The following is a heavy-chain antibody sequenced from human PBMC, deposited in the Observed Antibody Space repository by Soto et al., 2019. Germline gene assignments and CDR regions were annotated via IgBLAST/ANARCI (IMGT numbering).Heavy chain of an antibody. Sequence: TFSDDSDSSSICYGGWIRQYPGEGLDWIGSVSYTGSTYYNPSLKSRVTIFVDTSKNQFSLKLTSVTAADTAVYYCATQDYHYAPGSTTDDFWGQGTLVTVSS. CDR3: ATQDYHYAPGSTTDDF. V-gene: IGHV4-39*01. CDR1: DDSDSSSICY. D-gene: IGHD3-10*01. CDR2: VSYTGST. J-gene: IGHJ4*02.